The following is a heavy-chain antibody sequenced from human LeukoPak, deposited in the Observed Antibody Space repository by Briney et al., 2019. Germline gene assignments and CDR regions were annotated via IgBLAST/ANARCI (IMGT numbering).Heavy chain of an antibody. CDR2: IDSGGRT. V-gene: IGHV3-66*01. Sequence: GGSLRISCAASGFTVNSNDMSWVRQAPGKGLEWVSVIDSGGRTYYADSVKGRFTISRDNSKNTLDLQMNSLRAEDTAVYYCAREEARWEWFDPWGQGTLVTVSS. D-gene: IGHD1-26*01. J-gene: IGHJ5*02. CDR3: AREEARWEWFDP. CDR1: GFTVNSND.